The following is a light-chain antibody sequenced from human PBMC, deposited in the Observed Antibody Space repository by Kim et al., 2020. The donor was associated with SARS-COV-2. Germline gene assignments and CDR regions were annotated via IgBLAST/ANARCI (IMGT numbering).Light chain of an antibody. CDR2: DAS. Sequence: ATLSWSPGESATRSCMASQSFDTYSAWYQKKPGQAPRLLIYDASKSATGIPARFRGSGSGTDFTLTIGTLEPEDSAVYYCQQRGNFGQGTRLEIK. J-gene: IGKJ5*01. V-gene: IGKV3-11*01. CDR3: QQRGN. CDR1: QSFDTY.